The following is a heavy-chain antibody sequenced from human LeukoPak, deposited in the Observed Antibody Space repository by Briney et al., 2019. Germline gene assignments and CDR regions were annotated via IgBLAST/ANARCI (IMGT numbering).Heavy chain of an antibody. Sequence: ASVKVSCKASGYTFTSYGISWVRQAPGQGLEWMGWISAYNGNTNYAQKLQGRATMTTDTSASTAYMKLRSLRSDDTAVYYCARGPYCSGGTCYSQYFDYWGQGTLVTVSS. CDR1: GYTFTSYG. D-gene: IGHD2-15*01. V-gene: IGHV1-18*01. CDR2: ISAYNGNT. J-gene: IGHJ4*02. CDR3: ARGPYCSGGTCYSQYFDY.